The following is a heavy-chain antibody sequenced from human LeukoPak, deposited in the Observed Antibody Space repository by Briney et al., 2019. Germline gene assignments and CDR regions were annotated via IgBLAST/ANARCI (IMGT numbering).Heavy chain of an antibody. CDR1: GYTFTSYY. CDR2: INPSGGST. CDR3: ARDELSYQVLWDLDP. Sequence: ASVKVSCKASGYTFTSYYLHWVRQAPGQGLEWMGIINPSGGSTTYAQKFQGRVTMTTDTSTSTAYMELRSLRSDDTAVYYCARDELSYQVLWDLDPWGQGTLVTVSS. J-gene: IGHJ5*02. V-gene: IGHV1-46*01. D-gene: IGHD2-2*01.